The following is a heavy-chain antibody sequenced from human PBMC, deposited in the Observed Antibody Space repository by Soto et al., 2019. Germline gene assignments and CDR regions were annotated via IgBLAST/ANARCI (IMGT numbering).Heavy chain of an antibody. J-gene: IGHJ6*02. CDR2: IYYSGST. D-gene: IGHD3-10*01. CDR3: ARSPNYYYYGFDV. V-gene: IGHV4-61*08. CDR1: GGSVSSGDYF. Sequence: SETLSLTCTVSGGSVSSGDYFWSWLRQSPGKRLEWIAYIYYSGSTNYNPSLKSRATISVDTSESQVSLTLTSMTAADAALYYCARSPNYYYYGFDVWGQGTAVTVSS.